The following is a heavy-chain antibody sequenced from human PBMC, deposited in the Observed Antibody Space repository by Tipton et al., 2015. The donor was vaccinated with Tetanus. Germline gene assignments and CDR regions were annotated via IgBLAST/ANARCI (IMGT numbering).Heavy chain of an antibody. CDR1: GFTFDDYA. Sequence: RSLRLSCAASGFTFDDYAMHWVRQAPGKGLEWVSGISWNSGSIGYADSVKGRFTISRDNAKNSLYLQMNSLRAEDTALYYCAKDSGGYSSSWRYGMDVWGQGTTVTVSS. CDR2: ISWNSGSI. J-gene: IGHJ6*02. CDR3: AKDSGGYSSSWRYGMDV. D-gene: IGHD6-13*01. V-gene: IGHV3-9*01.